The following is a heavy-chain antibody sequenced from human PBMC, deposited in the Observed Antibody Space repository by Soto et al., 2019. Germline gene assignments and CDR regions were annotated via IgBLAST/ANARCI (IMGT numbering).Heavy chain of an antibody. D-gene: IGHD3-10*01. V-gene: IGHV2-5*02. Sequence: ITLKESGPTLVKPTQTLTLTCTFSGFSLNTGGVGVGWVRQPRGKAMEWLALIYWDDDERYRPSLRSRLNITKDTINHQVVLTMTHMDPEDPATYYCVRNWRYYGGDYYYGMDAWGQGTTVTVSS. CDR2: IYWDDDE. CDR1: GFSLNTGGVG. J-gene: IGHJ6*02. CDR3: VRNWRYYGGDYYYGMDA.